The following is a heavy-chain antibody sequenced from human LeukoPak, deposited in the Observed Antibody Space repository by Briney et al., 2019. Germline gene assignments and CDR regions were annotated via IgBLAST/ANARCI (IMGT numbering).Heavy chain of an antibody. D-gene: IGHD3-22*01. J-gene: IGHJ3*02. CDR1: GGTFSSYA. Sequence: ASVKVSCKASGGTFSSYAISWVRQAPGQGLEWMGWISAYNGNTNYAQKLQGRVTMTTDTSTSTAYMELRSLRSDDTAVYYCARTEYYYDSSGHPRSNAFDIWGQGTMVTVSS. V-gene: IGHV1-18*01. CDR2: ISAYNGNT. CDR3: ARTEYYYDSSGHPRSNAFDI.